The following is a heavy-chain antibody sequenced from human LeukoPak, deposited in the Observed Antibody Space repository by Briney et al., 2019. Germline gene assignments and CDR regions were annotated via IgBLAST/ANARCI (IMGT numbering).Heavy chain of an antibody. J-gene: IGHJ4*02. CDR2: IKQDGSEK. D-gene: IGHD2-2*01. CDR1: GFTFSSYW. Sequence: GGSLSLSCAASGFTFSSYWMSWVRQAPGKGLEWVANIKQDGSEKYYVDSVKGRFTISRDNAKNSLYLQMNSLRAEDTAVYYCARDQRYCSSSSCPWEPFDYWGQGTPVTVSS. V-gene: IGHV3-7*05. CDR3: ARDQRYCSSSSCPWEPFDY.